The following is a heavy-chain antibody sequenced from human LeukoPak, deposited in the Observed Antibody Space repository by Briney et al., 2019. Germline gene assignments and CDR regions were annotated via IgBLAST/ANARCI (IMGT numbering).Heavy chain of an antibody. V-gene: IGHV3-9*01. J-gene: IGHJ3*02. CDR1: GFTFDNYA. D-gene: IGHD2/OR15-2a*01. CDR2: ISWNSGTI. CDR3: AKGRDHDTFPDAFDI. Sequence: PGGSLRLSCAASGFTFDNYAMNWVRQVPGKGLEWISLISWNSGTIGYADSVKGRFIISRDSSKNTLYLQMSSLRVEDTAVFHCAKGRDHDTFPDAFDIWGQGTMVTVSS.